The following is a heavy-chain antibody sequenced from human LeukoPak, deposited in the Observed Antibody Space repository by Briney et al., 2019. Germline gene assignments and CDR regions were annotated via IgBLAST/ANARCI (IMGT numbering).Heavy chain of an antibody. V-gene: IGHV4-39*01. D-gene: IGHD3-16*02. Sequence: PSETLSLTCTVSGGSISSSSYYWGWIRQPPGKGLEWIGSIYYSGSTYYNPSLKSRVTISVDTSKNQFSLKLSSVTAADTAVYYCARFPSFHTSGVIGASVYWGQGTLVTVSS. CDR2: IYYSGST. J-gene: IGHJ4*02. CDR3: ARFPSFHTSGVIGASVY. CDR1: GGSISSSSYY.